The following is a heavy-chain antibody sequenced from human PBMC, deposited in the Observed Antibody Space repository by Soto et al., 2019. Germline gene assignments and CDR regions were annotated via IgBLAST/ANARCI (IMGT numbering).Heavy chain of an antibody. CDR2: ISSSSSYI. D-gene: IGHD6-25*01. CDR3: ARRGAAAFEDAFDI. CDR1: GFTFSSYS. V-gene: IGHV3-21*01. J-gene: IGHJ3*02. Sequence: GGSLRLSCAASGFTFSSYSMNWVRQAPGKGLEWVSSISSSSSYIYYADSVKGRFTISRDNAKNSLYLQMNSLRAEDTAVYYCARRGAAAFEDAFDIWGQGTMVTVSS.